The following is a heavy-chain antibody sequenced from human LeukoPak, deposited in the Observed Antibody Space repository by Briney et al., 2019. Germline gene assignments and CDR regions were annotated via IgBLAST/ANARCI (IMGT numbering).Heavy chain of an antibody. CDR3: ARQYCSSTNCYYFDD. J-gene: IGHJ4*02. CDR1: GGSISSYF. D-gene: IGHD2-2*01. Sequence: SETLSLTCTVSGGSISSYFWSWIRQPPGKALEWIGYIYFSGSPNYNPSLNSRVTISVDPSKTQFSLTLSSVTAADTAVYYCARQYCSSTNCYYFDDWGEGTLVTVYS. V-gene: IGHV4-59*01. CDR2: IYFSGSP.